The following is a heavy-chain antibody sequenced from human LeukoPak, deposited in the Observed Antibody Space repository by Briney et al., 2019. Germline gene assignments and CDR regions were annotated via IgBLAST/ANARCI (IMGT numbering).Heavy chain of an antibody. J-gene: IGHJ4*02. CDR1: GGSFSGYY. V-gene: IGHV4-59*01. Sequence: SETLSLTCAVYGGSFSGYYWSWIRQPPGKGLEWIGYIYYTGSTNHNPSLKSRVTISVDTSKNQFSLKLSSVTAADTAVYYCARAESVAGTDYWGQGTLVTVSS. CDR2: IYYTGST. D-gene: IGHD6-19*01. CDR3: ARAESVAGTDY.